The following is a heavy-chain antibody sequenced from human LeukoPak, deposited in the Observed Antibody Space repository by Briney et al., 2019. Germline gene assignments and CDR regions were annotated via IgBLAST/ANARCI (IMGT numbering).Heavy chain of an antibody. J-gene: IGHJ4*02. D-gene: IGHD3-9*01. V-gene: IGHV1-24*01. CDR1: GYTLTELS. CDR2: FDPEDGET. Sequence: ASVKVSCTVSGYTLTELSMHWVRQAPGKGLEWMGGFDPEDGETIYAQKFQGRVTMTEDTSTDTAYTELSSLRSEDTAVYYCATGDFDWLLSFDYWGQGTLVTVSS. CDR3: ATGDFDWLLSFDY.